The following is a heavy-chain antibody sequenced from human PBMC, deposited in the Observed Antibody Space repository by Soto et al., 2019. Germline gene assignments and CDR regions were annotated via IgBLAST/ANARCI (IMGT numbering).Heavy chain of an antibody. D-gene: IGHD5-12*01. Sequence: PGGSLRLSCAASGFTFSSYAMHWVRQAPGKGLEWVAVISYDGSNKYYADSVKGRFTISRDNSKNTLYLQMNSLGAEDTAVYYFARDKGGIVATRSAGMDVWGQGTTVTVSS. J-gene: IGHJ6*02. CDR2: ISYDGSNK. CDR1: GFTFSSYA. V-gene: IGHV3-30-3*01. CDR3: ARDKGGIVATRSAGMDV.